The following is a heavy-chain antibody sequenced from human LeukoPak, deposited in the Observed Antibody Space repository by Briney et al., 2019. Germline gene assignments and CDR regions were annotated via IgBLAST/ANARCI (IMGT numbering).Heavy chain of an antibody. CDR2: ITRGDSST. CDR3: AKSAGGG. V-gene: IGHV3-23*01. J-gene: IGHJ4*02. D-gene: IGHD2-15*01. CDR1: GFTFSPYV. Sequence: GGPLRLSCAASGFTFSPYVMNWVRQAPGKGLEWVSSITRGDSSTYADSVKGRFTISRDNSKNTVYLQMNSLRAEDTAVYYCAKSAGGGWGQGTLVTVSS.